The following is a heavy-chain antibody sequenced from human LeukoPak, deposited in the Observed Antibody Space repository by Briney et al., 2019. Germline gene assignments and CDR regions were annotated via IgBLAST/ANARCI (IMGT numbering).Heavy chain of an antibody. D-gene: IGHD3-10*01. Sequence: GSLRLSCAASGLGFGSFWMSWVRQAPGKGLEWVAVISYDGSNEYYADSVKGRFTISRDNSKNTLYLQMNSLSVEDTAVYYCARVGYYASGPFSYFDYWGQGTLVTVSS. CDR1: GLGFGSFW. CDR3: ARVGYYASGPFSYFDY. J-gene: IGHJ4*02. V-gene: IGHV3-30-3*01. CDR2: ISYDGSNE.